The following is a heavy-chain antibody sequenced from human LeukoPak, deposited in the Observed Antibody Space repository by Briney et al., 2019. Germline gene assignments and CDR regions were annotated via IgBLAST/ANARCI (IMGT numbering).Heavy chain of an antibody. D-gene: IGHD1-14*01. CDR3: ARVVGRNWYLDL. J-gene: IGHJ2*01. CDR1: GFTFSAYA. CDR2: IYGRGDTT. Sequence: GGSLRLSCEASGFTFSAYAMTWVRQAPGKGLEWVSGIYGRGDTTYYADSVKGRFIVSRDNSKNSLSLQMNSLRAEDTAVYYCARVVGRNWYLDLWGRGTHVTVSS. V-gene: IGHV3-23*01.